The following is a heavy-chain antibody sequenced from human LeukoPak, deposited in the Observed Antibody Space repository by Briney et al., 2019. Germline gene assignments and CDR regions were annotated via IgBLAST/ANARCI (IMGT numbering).Heavy chain of an antibody. J-gene: IGHJ4*02. CDR2: IWHDGSHK. V-gene: IGHV3-33*01. CDR3: ARELFGSGSYPDF. D-gene: IGHD3-10*01. Sequence: GGSLRLSCAASGFTFNTYAMHWVRQAPGQGLEWAALIWHDGSHKFYSNSVRGQFTISRDNSKNTVYLQMNNLRPEDTAVYYCARELFGSGSYPDFWGQGTLVTVSS. CDR1: GFTFNTYA.